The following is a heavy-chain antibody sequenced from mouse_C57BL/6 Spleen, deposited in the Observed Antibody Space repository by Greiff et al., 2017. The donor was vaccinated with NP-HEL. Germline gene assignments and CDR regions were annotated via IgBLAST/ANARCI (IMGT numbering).Heavy chain of an antibody. CDR3: ARGGGLQGY. D-gene: IGHD2-4*01. Sequence: VQLQQPGAELVKPGASVKLSCKASGYTFTSYWMQWVKQRPGQGLEWIGEIDPSDSYTNYNQKFKGKATLTVDTSSSTAYMQLSSLTSEDSAVYYCARGGGLQGYWGQGTTLTVSS. V-gene: IGHV1-50*01. CDR2: IDPSDSYT. J-gene: IGHJ2*01. CDR1: GYTFTSYW.